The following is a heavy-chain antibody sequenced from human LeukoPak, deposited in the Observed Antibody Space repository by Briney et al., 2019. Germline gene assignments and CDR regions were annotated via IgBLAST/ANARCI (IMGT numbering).Heavy chain of an antibody. Sequence: GGSLRLSCAASGFTFSSYSMNWVRQAPGKGLEWVSSISSSSSYIYYADSVKGRFTISRDNAKNSLYLQMNSLRAEDTAVYYCARRSGAYCGGDCYSLGSWAFDIWGQGTMVTVSS. J-gene: IGHJ3*02. CDR3: ARRSGAYCGGDCYSLGSWAFDI. D-gene: IGHD2-21*02. CDR2: ISSSSSYI. CDR1: GFTFSSYS. V-gene: IGHV3-21*04.